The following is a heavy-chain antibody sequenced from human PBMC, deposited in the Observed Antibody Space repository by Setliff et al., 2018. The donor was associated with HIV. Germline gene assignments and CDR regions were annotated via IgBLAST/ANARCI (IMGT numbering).Heavy chain of an antibody. CDR3: APMGVRGGRRAVEPNYYYMDV. J-gene: IGHJ6*03. Sequence: ASETLSLTCSVSDDSIRSSHWNWVRLPPGKGLEWIGVICDSGRSTYYNPSLESRVTKSIDTSKNQFSLNLSPVTAADTAVYYCAPMGVRGGRRAVEPNYYYMDVWGKGTTVTVSS. CDR1: DDSIRSSH. CDR2: ICDSGRST. V-gene: IGHV4-59*04. D-gene: IGHD3-16*01.